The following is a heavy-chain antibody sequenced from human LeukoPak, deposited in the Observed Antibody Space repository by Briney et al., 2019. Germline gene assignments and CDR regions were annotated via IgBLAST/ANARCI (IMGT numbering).Heavy chain of an antibody. J-gene: IGHJ4*02. D-gene: IGHD1-26*01. CDR2: IIVGSGKT. CDR1: GFTLSNSA. CDR3: AAELYSGTYGRCCSFAF. Sequence: SVKVSCKASGFTLSNSAIQWVRQARGQRLEWIGWIIVGSGKTHYAQNFQERLTITRDMSTDTAYMELNSLRSEDTAVYYCAAELYSGTYGRCCSFAFWGQGTLVTVSS. V-gene: IGHV1-58*02.